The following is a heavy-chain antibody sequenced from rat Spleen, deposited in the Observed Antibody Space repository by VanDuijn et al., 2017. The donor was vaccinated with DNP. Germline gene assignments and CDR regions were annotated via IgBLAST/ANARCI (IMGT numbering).Heavy chain of an antibody. CDR1: GFTFSDYY. V-gene: IGHV5-22*01. J-gene: IGHJ2*01. CDR2: ISYEGSST. Sequence: EVQLVESGGGLAQPGRSLKLSCTASGFTFSDYYMAWVRQAPKKGLEWVTSISYEGSSTYYGDSLKGRFTISRDNEENTVYLQMKSLRSEDTASYYCAKGGDYGGFDYWGQGVMVTVSS. CDR3: AKGGDYGGFDY. D-gene: IGHD1-11*01.